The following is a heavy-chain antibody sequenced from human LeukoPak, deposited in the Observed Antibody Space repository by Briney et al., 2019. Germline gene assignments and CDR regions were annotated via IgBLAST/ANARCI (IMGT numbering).Heavy chain of an antibody. J-gene: IGHJ3*02. CDR1: GGSFNGFY. CDR2: INEGEYT. D-gene: IGHD6-19*01. Sequence: SETLFLTCAVHGGSFNGFYWNWIRQPPGKGLEWIGEINEGEYTNYNPSLESRVTISLDTSKNQFSLRLTSVTAADTAVYYCARVRGWAGLDAFNIWGQGTMVTVSS. CDR3: ARVRGWAGLDAFNI. V-gene: IGHV4-34*01.